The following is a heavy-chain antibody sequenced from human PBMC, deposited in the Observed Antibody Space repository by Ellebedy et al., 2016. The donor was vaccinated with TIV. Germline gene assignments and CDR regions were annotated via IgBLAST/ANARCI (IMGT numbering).Heavy chain of an antibody. CDR3: ARDPSGTGYSYVDY. Sequence: ASVKVSCXASGYTFTSYDINWVRQATGQGLEWMGWMNPNSGNTGYAQKFQGRVTMTRNTSISTAYMELSRLRSDDTAVYYCARDPSGTGYSYVDYWGQGTLVTVSS. J-gene: IGHJ4*02. V-gene: IGHV1-8*01. CDR2: MNPNSGNT. CDR1: GYTFTSYD. D-gene: IGHD5-18*01.